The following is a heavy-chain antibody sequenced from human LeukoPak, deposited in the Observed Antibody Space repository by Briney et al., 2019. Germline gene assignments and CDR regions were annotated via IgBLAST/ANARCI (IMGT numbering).Heavy chain of an antibody. J-gene: IGHJ4*02. CDR1: GFSFSRYS. CDR2: IGSSSRYI. D-gene: IGHD3-10*01. Sequence: GGSLRLSRAASGFSFSRYSVNWVRQAPGKGLEWVSFIGSSSRYIYYADSVKGRFTISRDDAKNSLYLQMNSLRAEDTAVYYCARDVGSGSYSASDYWGQGTLVTVSS. CDR3: ARDVGSGSYSASDY. V-gene: IGHV3-21*01.